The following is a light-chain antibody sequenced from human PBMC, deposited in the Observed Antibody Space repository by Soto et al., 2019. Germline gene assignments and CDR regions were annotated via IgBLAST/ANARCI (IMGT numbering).Light chain of an antibody. CDR2: QVS. Sequence: QSVLTQPASVSGSPGQSITISCTGTSSDVGGYNYVSWYQQHPGKAPKLMIYQVSDRPSGVSNRFSGSKSVNTASLTISGLQAEDEADYYCSSYTSSSTLLFGGGTQLTVL. V-gene: IGLV2-14*01. CDR3: SSYTSSSTLL. J-gene: IGLJ2*01. CDR1: SSDVGGYNY.